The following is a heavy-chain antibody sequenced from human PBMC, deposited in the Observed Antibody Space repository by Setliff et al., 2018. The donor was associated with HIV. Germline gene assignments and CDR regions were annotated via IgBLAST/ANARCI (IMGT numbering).Heavy chain of an antibody. Sequence: RPGGSLRLSCAASGSTFDDYGMSWVRQAPGKGLEWVSGINWNGGSTGYADSVKGRFTISRDNAKNSLYLQMNSLRAEDTALYYCARGGAAADNYYYMDVWGKGTTVTVSS. CDR1: GSTFDDYG. CDR3: ARGGAAADNYYYMDV. CDR2: INWNGGST. J-gene: IGHJ6*03. V-gene: IGHV3-20*04. D-gene: IGHD6-13*01.